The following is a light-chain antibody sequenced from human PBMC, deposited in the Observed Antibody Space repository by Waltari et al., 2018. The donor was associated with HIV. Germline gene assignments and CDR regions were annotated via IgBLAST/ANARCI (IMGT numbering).Light chain of an antibody. Sequence: QSALTQPASVSGSPGQSITISCTGTSSDIGNYNLVSGYQQHPGKAPQLIIYEGIKRPSGVSNRISGSKSANTASLTISGLQAEDEADYFCSSYGGSSNWLFGGGTKLTVL. V-gene: IGLV2-23*01. J-gene: IGLJ2*01. CDR1: SSDIGNYNL. CDR2: EGI. CDR3: SSYGGSSNWL.